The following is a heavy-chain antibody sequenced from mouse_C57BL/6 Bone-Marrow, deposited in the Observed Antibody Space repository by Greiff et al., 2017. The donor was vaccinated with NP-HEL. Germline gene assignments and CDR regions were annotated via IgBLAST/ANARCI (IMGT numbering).Heavy chain of an antibody. CDR1: GYTFTSYW. CDR3: ARVHYYGSSPYYFDY. J-gene: IGHJ2*01. D-gene: IGHD1-1*01. V-gene: IGHV1-69*01. CDR2: IDPSDSYT. Sequence: QVQLQQPGAELVMPGASVKLSCKASGYTFTSYWMHWVKQRPGQGLEWIGEIDPSDSYTNYNQNVKGKSTLTVDKSSSTAYMQLSSLTSEDSAVYYCARVHYYGSSPYYFDYWGQGTTLTVSS.